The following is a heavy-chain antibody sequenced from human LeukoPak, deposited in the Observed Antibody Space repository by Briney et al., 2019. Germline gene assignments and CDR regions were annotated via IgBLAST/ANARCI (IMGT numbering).Heavy chain of an antibody. CDR1: GFTVSSNY. CDR2: IYSGGST. CDR3: ARDHVYGGADY. J-gene: IGHJ4*02. V-gene: IGHV3-53*05. D-gene: IGHD5/OR15-5a*01. Sequence: GGSLRLSCAASGFTVSSNYMSWVRQAPGKGLEWVSVIYSGGSTYFADSVKGRFTISRDNSKSSLFLQMNSLRTEDTALYYCARDHVYGGADYWGQGTLVTVSS.